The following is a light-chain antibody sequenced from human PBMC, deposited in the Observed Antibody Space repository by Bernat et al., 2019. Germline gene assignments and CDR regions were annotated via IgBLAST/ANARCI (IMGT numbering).Light chain of an antibody. CDR1: QSIINW. Sequence: DIQMTQSPSTLSASVGDRVTITCRASQSIINWLAWYQQKPGKAPKLLIYMASSLESGVPSRFSGSGSGTEFTLTISSLQPDDFATYYCQQYNSYSWTFGQGTKVEIK. CDR3: QQYNSYSWT. J-gene: IGKJ1*01. CDR2: MAS. V-gene: IGKV1-5*03.